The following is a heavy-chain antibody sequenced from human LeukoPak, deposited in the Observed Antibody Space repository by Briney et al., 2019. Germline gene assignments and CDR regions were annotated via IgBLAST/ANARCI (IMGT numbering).Heavy chain of an antibody. CDR1: GFTFSDYY. V-gene: IGHV3-11*01. CDR2: ISSSGSTI. D-gene: IGHD3-22*01. Sequence: GGSLRLSCAASGFTFSDYYMSWIRQAPGKGLEWVSYISSSGSTIYYADSVKGRFTISRDNAENSLYLQMNSLRAEDTAVYYCARDSDSSGYYYGGFDYWGQGTLVTVSS. CDR3: ARDSDSSGYYYGGFDY. J-gene: IGHJ4*02.